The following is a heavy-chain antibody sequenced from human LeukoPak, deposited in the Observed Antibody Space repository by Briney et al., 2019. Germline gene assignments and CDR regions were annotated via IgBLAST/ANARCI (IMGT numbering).Heavy chain of an antibody. V-gene: IGHV1-2*06. J-gene: IGHJ5*02. CDR3: ARVRHSTYYYDSSGYYPNWFDP. Sequence: GASVKVSCKASGYTFTGYYMHWVRQAPGQGLEWMGRINPNSGGTNYAQKSQGRVTMTRDTSISTAYMELSRLRSDDTAVYYCARVRHSTYYYDSSGYYPNWFDPWGQGTLVTVSS. CDR2: INPNSGGT. D-gene: IGHD3-22*01. CDR1: GYTFTGYY.